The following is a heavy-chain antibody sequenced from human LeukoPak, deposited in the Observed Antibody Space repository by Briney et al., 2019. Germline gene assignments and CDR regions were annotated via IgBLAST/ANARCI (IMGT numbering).Heavy chain of an antibody. V-gene: IGHV4-30-4*02. J-gene: IGHJ4*02. CDR2: IYYSGST. CDR3: ARLLAGCPGGRCRAHFDY. Sequence: SETLSLTCTVSGGSISSGDYYWSWIRQPPGKGLEWIRYIYYSGSTYYNPSLKSRVTISVDTSKNQFSLNLSSVTAADTAVYHCARLLAGCPGGRCRAHFDYWGQGTLVTVSS. CDR1: GGSISSGDYY. D-gene: IGHD2-15*01.